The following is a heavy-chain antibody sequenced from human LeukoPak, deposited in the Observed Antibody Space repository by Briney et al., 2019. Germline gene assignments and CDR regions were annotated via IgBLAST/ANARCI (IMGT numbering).Heavy chain of an antibody. CDR3: ARLYYDFWSGYYEHDAFDI. D-gene: IGHD3-3*01. CDR2: INYSGST. V-gene: IGHV4-34*01. J-gene: IGHJ3*02. Sequence: SETLSLTCAVYGGYFSGYYWSWIRQPPGKGLEGVGEINYSGSTNYNPSLKSRVTISVDTSKNQFSLKLSSVTAADTAVYYCARLYYDFWSGYYEHDAFDIWGQGTMVTVSS. CDR1: GGYFSGYY.